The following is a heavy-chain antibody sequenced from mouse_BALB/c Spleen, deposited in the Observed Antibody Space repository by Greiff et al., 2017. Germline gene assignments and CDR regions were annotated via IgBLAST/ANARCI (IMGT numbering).Heavy chain of an antibody. D-gene: IGHD1-1*01. CDR2: ISSGGGST. CDR3: ARHYYGTWYFDV. V-gene: IGHV5-12-1*01. CDR1: GFAFSSYD. Sequence: EVQVVESGGGLVKPGGSLKLSCAASGFAFSSYDMSWVRQTPEKRLEWVAYISSGGGSTYYPDTVKGRFTISRDNAKNTLYLQMSSLKSEDTAMYYCARHYYGTWYFDVWGAGTTVTVSS. J-gene: IGHJ1*01.